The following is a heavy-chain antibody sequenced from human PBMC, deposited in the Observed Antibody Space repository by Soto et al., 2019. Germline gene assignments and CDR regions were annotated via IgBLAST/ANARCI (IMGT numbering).Heavy chain of an antibody. CDR1: GFTFSSYA. D-gene: IGHD6-13*01. CDR2: ISYDGSNK. J-gene: IGHJ4*02. Sequence: QVQLVESGGGVVQPGRSLRLSCAASGFTFSSYAMHWVRQAPGKGLEWVAVISYDGSNKYYADSVKGRFTISRDNSKNTLYLQMNSLRAEDTAVYYCARDHQYSSSWEYWGQGTLVTVSS. V-gene: IGHV3-30-3*01. CDR3: ARDHQYSSSWEY.